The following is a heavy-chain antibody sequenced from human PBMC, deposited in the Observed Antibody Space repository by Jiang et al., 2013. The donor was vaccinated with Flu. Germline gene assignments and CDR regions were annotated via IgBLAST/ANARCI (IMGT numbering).Heavy chain of an antibody. J-gene: IGHJ5*02. CDR2: INPSGGST. CDR3: ARDRCSGGSCYPWFDP. D-gene: IGHD2-15*01. V-gene: IGHV1-46*01. Sequence: GQGLEWMGIINPSGGSTSYAQKFQGRVTMTRDTSTSTVYMELSSLRSEDTAVYYCARDRCSGGSCYPWFDPWGQGTLVTVSS.